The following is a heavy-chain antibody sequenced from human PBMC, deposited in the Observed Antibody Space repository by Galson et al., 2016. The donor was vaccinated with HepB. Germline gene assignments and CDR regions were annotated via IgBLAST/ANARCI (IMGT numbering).Heavy chain of an antibody. J-gene: IGHJ5*02. D-gene: IGHD6-6*01. Sequence: SVKVSCKAYGYIFTSFGISWVRQAPGQGLEWMGWISAYNGDTNYTQNLQGRVTLTTDTSKTTAYMELRSLRSDDTAVYYCARTHSEATRPYNRFDPWGQGTLVTVSS. CDR3: ARTHSEATRPYNRFDP. V-gene: IGHV1-18*01. CDR1: GYIFTSFG. CDR2: ISAYNGDT.